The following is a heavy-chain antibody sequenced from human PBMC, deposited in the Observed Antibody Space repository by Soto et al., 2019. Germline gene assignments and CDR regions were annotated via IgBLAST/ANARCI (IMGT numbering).Heavy chain of an antibody. CDR2: IYYSGST. CDR3: ARSAYYYGSGSYFGFDP. D-gene: IGHD3-10*01. Sequence: PSETLSLTCTVSGGSISSYYWSWIRQPPGKGLEWIGYIYYSGSTNYNPSLKSRVTISVDTSKNQFSLKLSSVTAADTAVYYCARSAYYYGSGSYFGFDPWGQGTLVTVPS. CDR1: GGSISSYY. J-gene: IGHJ5*02. V-gene: IGHV4-59*08.